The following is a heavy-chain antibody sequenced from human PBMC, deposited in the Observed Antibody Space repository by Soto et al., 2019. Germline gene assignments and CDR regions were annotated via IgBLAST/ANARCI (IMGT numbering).Heavy chain of an antibody. Sequence: SETLSLTCAVSGYSISSGYYWGWIRQPPGKGLEWIGSIYHSGSTYYNPSLKSRVTLSVDTSKNQFSLKLSSVTAADTAVYYCAGLPYGSGVNWFDPWGQGTLVTVSS. J-gene: IGHJ5*02. CDR2: IYHSGST. V-gene: IGHV4-38-2*01. D-gene: IGHD3-10*01. CDR1: GYSISSGYY. CDR3: AGLPYGSGVNWFDP.